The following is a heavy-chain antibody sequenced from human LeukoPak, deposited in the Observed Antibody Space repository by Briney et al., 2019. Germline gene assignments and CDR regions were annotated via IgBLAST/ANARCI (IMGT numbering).Heavy chain of an antibody. D-gene: IGHD3-10*01. CDR1: GFTFSSYA. V-gene: IGHV3-74*01. Sequence: GGSLRLSCVASGFTFSSYAMGWVRQAPGKGLVWVSYINIDERITGYADSVKGRFTISRDNGKNTLYLQMNSLRVEDTAIYYCFREGGDWGQGTLVTVSS. J-gene: IGHJ4*02. CDR2: INIDERIT. CDR3: FREGGD.